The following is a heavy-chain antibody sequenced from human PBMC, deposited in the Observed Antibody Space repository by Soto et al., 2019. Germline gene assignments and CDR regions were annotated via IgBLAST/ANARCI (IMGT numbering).Heavy chain of an antibody. Sequence: ESGGGLVQPGGSLRLSCVGSGFIFSDYEMNWVRQAPGKGLEWVSYISTGGVTIYYADSVKGRFTISRDNAKNSLFLQMNSLRAEDTAAYYCARQTAADPSFEYWGQGTRVTVSS. V-gene: IGHV3-48*03. D-gene: IGHD6-25*01. J-gene: IGHJ4*02. CDR1: GFIFSDYE. CDR2: ISTGGVTI. CDR3: ARQTAADPSFEY.